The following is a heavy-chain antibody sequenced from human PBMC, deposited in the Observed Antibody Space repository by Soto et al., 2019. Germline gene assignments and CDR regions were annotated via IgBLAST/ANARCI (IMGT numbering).Heavy chain of an antibody. CDR1: GYTFNTYD. D-gene: IGHD3-22*01. CDR2: MNPESGST. Sequence: QEQLVQSGAEVKKPGASVKISCKASGYTFNTYDINWVRQATGQGLEWMGWMNPESGSTGFAQSFQGRITLTRNTSPNTGLMGGSNLANEDPAVYFCAGSGGSGYYSAHYYGMDVWGPGTTVTVSS. J-gene: IGHJ6*02. CDR3: AGSGGSGYYSAHYYGMDV. V-gene: IGHV1-8*01.